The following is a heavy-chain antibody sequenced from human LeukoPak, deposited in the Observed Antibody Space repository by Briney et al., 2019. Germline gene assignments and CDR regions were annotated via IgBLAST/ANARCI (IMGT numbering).Heavy chain of an antibody. J-gene: IGHJ4*02. Sequence: GGSLRLSCAASGFTFSSYSMNWVRQAPGKGLEWVGRIKSKIDGGTTDYAAPVKGRFTISRDDSKNTVSLEMNSLKTEDTAVYYCTTGDYWGQGTLVTVSS. CDR1: GFTFSSYS. CDR2: IKSKIDGGTT. CDR3: TTGDY. V-gene: IGHV3-15*01.